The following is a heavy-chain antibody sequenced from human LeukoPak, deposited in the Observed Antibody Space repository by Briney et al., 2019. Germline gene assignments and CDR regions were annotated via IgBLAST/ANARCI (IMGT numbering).Heavy chain of an antibody. CDR3: AKDSLSSSTTCPDY. V-gene: IGHV3-23*01. J-gene: IGHJ4*02. CDR1: GFTFSSYW. CDR2: VSGSGTST. Sequence: PGGSLRLSCAASGFTFSSYWMHWVRQAPGKGLEWVSAVSGSGTSTYYADSVKGRFTISRDNSKNTLDLQVNSLRVEDTAVYYCAKDSLSSSTTCPDYWGQGILVTVSS. D-gene: IGHD2-2*01.